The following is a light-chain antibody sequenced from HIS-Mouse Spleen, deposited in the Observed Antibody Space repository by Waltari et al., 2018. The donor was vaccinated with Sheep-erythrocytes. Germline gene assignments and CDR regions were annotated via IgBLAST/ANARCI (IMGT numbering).Light chain of an antibody. V-gene: IGLV2-11*01. CDR2: DVS. CDR1: SRDVGGYHY. Sequence: QSALTQPRSVSGSPGQSVPISCTGTSRDVGGYHYVSWYQQHPGKAPKLMIYDVSKRPSGVPDRFSGSKSGNTASLTISGLQAEDEADYYCCSYAGSYTWVFGGGTKLTVL. CDR3: CSYAGSYTWV. J-gene: IGLJ3*02.